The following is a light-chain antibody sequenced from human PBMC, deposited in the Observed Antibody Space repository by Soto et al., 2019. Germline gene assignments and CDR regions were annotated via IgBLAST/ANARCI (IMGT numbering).Light chain of an antibody. CDR2: DAS. CDR1: QSIDSR. CDR3: QEYKSYTYT. J-gene: IGKJ2*01. Sequence: DIQITQSPSTLSASVGDRVTITCWASQSIDSRLAWYQQKLGRAPKLLIYDASTLESGVPSRFSGSESGTQFTLTINSLQPDDFATYYCQEYKSYTYTFGQGTKLEIK. V-gene: IGKV1-5*01.